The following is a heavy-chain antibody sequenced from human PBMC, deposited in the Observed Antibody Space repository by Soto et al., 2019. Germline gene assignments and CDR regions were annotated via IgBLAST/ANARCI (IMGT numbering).Heavy chain of an antibody. D-gene: IGHD3-10*01. Sequence: QMPLVQSGPEVKKPGTSVKVSCKASGFTFTSSAMQWVRQARGQRLEWIGWIVVGSGNTNYAQKFQERVTITRDMSTSTAYMELSSLRSEDTAVYYCAAAAYGSGSYGAFDIWGQGTMVTVSS. V-gene: IGHV1-58*02. CDR2: IVVGSGNT. CDR3: AAAAYGSGSYGAFDI. CDR1: GFTFTSSA. J-gene: IGHJ3*02.